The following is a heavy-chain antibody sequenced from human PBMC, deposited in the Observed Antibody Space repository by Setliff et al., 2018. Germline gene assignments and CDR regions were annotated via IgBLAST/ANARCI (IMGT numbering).Heavy chain of an antibody. Sequence: GASVKVSCKASGDTFSSHVITWVRQAPGQGFEWMGGIIPLLGIPNYAQKFQGRVTINADKSTNAVYMEVSSLGSEDTAVYYCARVRYRGDRAQKGGPRHAFDVWGQGTMVTV. V-gene: IGHV1-69*10. CDR1: GDTFSSHV. J-gene: IGHJ3*01. CDR2: IIPLLGIP. CDR3: ARVRYRGDRAQKGGPRHAFDV. D-gene: IGHD2-2*01.